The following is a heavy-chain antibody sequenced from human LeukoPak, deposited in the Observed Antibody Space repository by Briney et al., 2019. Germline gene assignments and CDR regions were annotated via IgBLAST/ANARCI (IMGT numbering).Heavy chain of an antibody. CDR1: GFTFSSYW. J-gene: IGHJ5*02. CDR2: IKQDGGEK. D-gene: IGHD4-17*01. V-gene: IGHV3-7*01. CDR3: ARAPSLYTVTYNWFHL. Sequence: GGSLRLSCAASGFTFSSYWMSWVRQAPGKGLEWVANIKQDGGEKYYVDSVKGRFTISRDNANSSLYLQLNSLRAEDTAVYYCARAPSLYTVTYNWFHLWGQGTLVPLSS.